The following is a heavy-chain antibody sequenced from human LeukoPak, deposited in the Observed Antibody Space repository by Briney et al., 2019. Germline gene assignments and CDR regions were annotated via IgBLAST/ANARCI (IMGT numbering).Heavy chain of an antibody. J-gene: IGHJ5*02. CDR3: ARGYSSSWYPNWFDP. Sequence: PSETLSLTCTVSGYSISSGYYWGWIRQPPGKGLEWIGSIYHSGSSCYNPSLNSRVTISVDTSKNQFSLKLSSVTAADTAVHYCARGYSSSWYPNWFDPWGQGILVTVSS. V-gene: IGHV4-38-2*02. CDR1: GYSISSGYY. D-gene: IGHD6-13*01. CDR2: IYHSGSS.